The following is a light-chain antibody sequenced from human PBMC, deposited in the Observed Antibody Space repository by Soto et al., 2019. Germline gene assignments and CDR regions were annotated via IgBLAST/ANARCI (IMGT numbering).Light chain of an antibody. J-gene: IGLJ2*01. CDR2: SNN. V-gene: IGLV1-44*01. CDR3: VAWEDSLNGYVV. CDR1: SSNSGSNT. Sequence: QSVLTHPPSASGTPGQRVTISCSGSSSNSGSNTVNWYKQLPGTAPKLVIYSNNQRPSGVPDRFSGSKSGTSASLAISGLQSEDEADYYCVAWEDSLNGYVVFGGGTQLTVL.